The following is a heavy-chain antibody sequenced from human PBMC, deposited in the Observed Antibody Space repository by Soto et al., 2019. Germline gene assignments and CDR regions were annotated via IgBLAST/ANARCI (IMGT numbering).Heavy chain of an antibody. Sequence: EVQLVESGGGLIQPGGSLRLSCAASGFTVSSNYMSWVRQAPGKGLEWVSVIYSGGSTYYADCVKGRFTISRDNSKNTLYLQMNSLRPEDTAVYYCARDGQMATFQTDYYYGMDVWGQGTTVTVSS. V-gene: IGHV3-53*01. CDR3: ARDGQMATFQTDYYYGMDV. D-gene: IGHD5-12*01. CDR1: GFTVSSNY. CDR2: IYSGGST. J-gene: IGHJ6*02.